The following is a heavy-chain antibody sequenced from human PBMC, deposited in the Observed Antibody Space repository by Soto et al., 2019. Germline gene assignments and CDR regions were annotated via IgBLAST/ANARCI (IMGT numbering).Heavy chain of an antibody. CDR1: GGTFSSYT. Sequence: QVQLVQSGAEVKKPGSSVKVSCKASGGTFSSYTISWVRQAPRQGLEWMGRIIPILGIANYAQKFQGRVTNTADKSTSTAYMELSSLRSEDTAVYYCARVSLHGMDVWGQGTTVTVSS. CDR3: ARVSLHGMDV. J-gene: IGHJ6*02. CDR2: IIPILGIA. V-gene: IGHV1-69*02.